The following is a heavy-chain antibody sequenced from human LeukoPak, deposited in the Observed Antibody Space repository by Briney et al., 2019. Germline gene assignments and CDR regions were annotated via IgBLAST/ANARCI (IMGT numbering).Heavy chain of an antibody. CDR1: VGYISSYY. V-gene: IGHV4-59*01. Sequence: SETLSLTCTVSVGYISSYYWSWIRQSPGKGLEWIGDVFYSGDTNYNPSLKSRVTMSINTSNNHFPLHLTSVTAADTAVYFCASGTVSGVITLYSFHHWGHGTLVTVSS. J-gene: IGHJ4*01. CDR3: ASGTVSGVITLYSFHH. D-gene: IGHD3-3*01. CDR2: VFYSGDT.